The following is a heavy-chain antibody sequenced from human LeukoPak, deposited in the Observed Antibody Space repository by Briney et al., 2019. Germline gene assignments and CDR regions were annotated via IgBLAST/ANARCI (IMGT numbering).Heavy chain of an antibody. CDR1: GFSFSDYV. Sequence: GGSLRLSCAASGFSFSDYVMHWVRQAPGKGLEWVAFIRYDGSNKYYADSVKGRFTISRDNSENTLYLQMNSLRAEDTAVYYCAKRVVITTTDYYYYYMDVWGKGTTVTVSS. J-gene: IGHJ6*03. D-gene: IGHD3-22*01. CDR3: AKRVVITTTDYYYYYMDV. CDR2: IRYDGSNK. V-gene: IGHV3-30*02.